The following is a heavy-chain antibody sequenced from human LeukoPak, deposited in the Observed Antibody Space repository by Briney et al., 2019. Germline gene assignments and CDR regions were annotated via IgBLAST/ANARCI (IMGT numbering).Heavy chain of an antibody. CDR1: GFTFSDYY. CDR3: ARILYHSHDY. CDR2: INTGNNI. D-gene: IGHD3-9*01. Sequence: GGSLRLSCAASGFTFSDYYMSWIRQAPGGGLEWLSNINTGNNIYYADSVKGRFTISRDNAKNSLYLHMNSLRAEDTAVYYCARILYHSHDYWGRGTLVTVS. V-gene: IGHV3-11*01. J-gene: IGHJ4*02.